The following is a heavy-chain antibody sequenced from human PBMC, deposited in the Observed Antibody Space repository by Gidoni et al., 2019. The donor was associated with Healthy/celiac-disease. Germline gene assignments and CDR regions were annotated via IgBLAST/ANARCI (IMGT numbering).Heavy chain of an antibody. V-gene: IGHV3-21*01. D-gene: IGHD3-22*01. J-gene: IGHJ4*02. Sequence: EVQLVESGGGLVSPGGSLRLSWSASGFTFSSYSMNWVRQAPGKGLKWVLSISSSSSYIYYADSVKGLFTISRDNAKNSLYLQMNSLRAEDTAVYYCARDTDSSGYYYRDWGQGTLVTVSS. CDR1: GFTFSSYS. CDR3: ARDTDSSGYYYRD. CDR2: ISSSSSYI.